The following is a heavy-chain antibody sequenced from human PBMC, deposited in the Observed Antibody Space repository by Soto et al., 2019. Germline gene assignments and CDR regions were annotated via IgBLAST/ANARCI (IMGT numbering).Heavy chain of an antibody. V-gene: IGHV4-30-4*01. CDR2: IYYSGTT. CDR3: ARGNYGDSLAESFDL. D-gene: IGHD4-17*01. J-gene: IGHJ2*01. CDR1: GGSLSSGDYY. Sequence: QVQLQESGPGLVKPSQTLSLTCTVSGGSLSSGDYYWTWIRQPPGKGLEWIGYIYYSGTTYYNPSLKSRVTISIDTSRNQFSLKLSSVTAADTAVYYCARGNYGDSLAESFDLWGRGTLVTVSS.